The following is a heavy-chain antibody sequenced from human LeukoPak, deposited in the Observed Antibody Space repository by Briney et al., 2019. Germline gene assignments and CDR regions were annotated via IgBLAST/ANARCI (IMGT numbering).Heavy chain of an antibody. CDR2: ISAYNGNT. Sequence: GASVKVSCKASGYTFTSYGISWVRQAPGQGLEWMGWISAYNGNTNYAQNLQGRVTMTTDTSTSTAYLELRSLRSDDTAVYYCAREIDYDRTPAFDIWGQGTMVTVSS. V-gene: IGHV1-18*01. J-gene: IGHJ3*02. CDR3: AREIDYDRTPAFDI. CDR1: GYTFTSYG. D-gene: IGHD3-22*01.